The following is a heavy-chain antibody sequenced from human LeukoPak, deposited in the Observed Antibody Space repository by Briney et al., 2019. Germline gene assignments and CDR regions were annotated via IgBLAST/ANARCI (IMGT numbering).Heavy chain of an antibody. CDR1: GFTFSSYG. V-gene: IGHV3-33*01. J-gene: IGHJ4*02. Sequence: GGSLRLSCAASGFTFSSYGMHWVRQAPGKGLEWVAVIWYDGSNKYYADSVKGRFTISRDNSKNTLYLQMDSLRAEDTAVYYCARDYGDYYFDYWGQGTLVTVSS. CDR3: ARDYGDYYFDY. D-gene: IGHD4-17*01. CDR2: IWYDGSNK.